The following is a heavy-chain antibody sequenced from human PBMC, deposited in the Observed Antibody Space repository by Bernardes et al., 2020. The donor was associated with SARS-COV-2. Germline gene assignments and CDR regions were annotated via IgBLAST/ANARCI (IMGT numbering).Heavy chain of an antibody. CDR2: INAYNGNT. CDR1: GFTFTDYF. D-gene: IGHD3-10*01. CDR3: ARVEITMVRGVIIRYYYYGMDV. J-gene: IGHJ6*02. Sequence: ASVKVSCKASGFTFTDYFMHWVRQTPGQGLEWMGWINAYNGNTNYAQKLQGRVTMTTDTSTSTAYMELRSLRSDDTAVYYCARVEITMVRGVIIRYYYYGMDVWGQGTTVTVSS. V-gene: IGHV1-18*04.